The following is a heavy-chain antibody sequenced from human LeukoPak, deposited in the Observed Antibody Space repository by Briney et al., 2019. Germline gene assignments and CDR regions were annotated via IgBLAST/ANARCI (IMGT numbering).Heavy chain of an antibody. CDR3: AKDPFYDFWSGYYPRDY. J-gene: IGHJ4*02. CDR1: GFTFSSHA. V-gene: IGHV3-23*01. CDR2: NSGSGGST. D-gene: IGHD3-3*01. Sequence: GGSLRLSCAASGFTFSSHAMSWVRQAPGKGLEWVSANSGSGGSTYYADSVKGRFTISRDNSKNTLYLQMNSLRAEDTAVYYCAKDPFYDFWSGYYPRDYWGQGSLVTVSS.